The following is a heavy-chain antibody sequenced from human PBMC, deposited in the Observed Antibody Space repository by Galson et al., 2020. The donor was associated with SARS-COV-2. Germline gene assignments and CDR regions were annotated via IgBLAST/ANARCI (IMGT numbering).Heavy chain of an antibody. J-gene: IGHJ4*02. CDR1: GFTFHDYA. Sequence: GGSLRLSCAASGFTFHDYAIHWVRQVPGKGLEWVSGISWNSGSRAYADSVKGRFTISRDNAKNSLYLQMNSLRPEDTALYYCAKDQDSSAYNRPLDHWGQGTLVPLSS. D-gene: IGHD3-22*01. V-gene: IGHV3-9*01. CDR3: AKDQDSSAYNRPLDH. CDR2: ISWNSGSR.